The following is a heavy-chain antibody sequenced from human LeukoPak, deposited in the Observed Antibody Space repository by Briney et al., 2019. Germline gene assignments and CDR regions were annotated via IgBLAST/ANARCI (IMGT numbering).Heavy chain of an antibody. Sequence: GASVKVSCKASGYTFTGYYMHWVRQAPGQGLEWMAWINTKSGATDYAQKFQDRVTVTRDTSISTAYMDLSGLRSDDTAVYYCARGIAVAGNDYSGQGTQVTVSS. J-gene: IGHJ4*02. CDR1: GYTFTGYY. CDR2: INTKSGAT. CDR3: ARGIAVAGNDY. D-gene: IGHD6-19*01. V-gene: IGHV1-2*02.